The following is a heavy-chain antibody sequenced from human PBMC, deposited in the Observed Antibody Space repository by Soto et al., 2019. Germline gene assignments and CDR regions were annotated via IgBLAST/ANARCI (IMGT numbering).Heavy chain of an antibody. CDR3: ARDKTTQH. J-gene: IGHJ1*01. CDR1: GDSISSYY. Sequence: KPSETLSLTCTVSGDSISSYYWSWIRQPPEKGLEWIGYIYYSGSTNYNPSLKSRVTISVDTSKNQFSLKLSSVTAADTVVYYCARDKTTQHWGQGTLVTVSS. CDR2: IYYSGST. V-gene: IGHV4-59*01.